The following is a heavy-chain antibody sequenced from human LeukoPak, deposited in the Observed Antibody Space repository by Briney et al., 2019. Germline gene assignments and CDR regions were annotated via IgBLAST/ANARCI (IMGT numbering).Heavy chain of an antibody. CDR1: GFTFSSYS. J-gene: IGHJ5*02. Sequence: GGSLRLSCAASGFTFSSYSMNWVRQAPGKGLEWVSYISSSSSTIYYADSVKGRFTISRDNAKNSLYLQMNSLRAEDTAVYYCAKDTAKPYHNWLDPWGQGTLVTLSS. CDR2: ISSSSSTI. CDR3: AKDTAKPYHNWLDP. D-gene: IGHD2-2*02. V-gene: IGHV3-48*01.